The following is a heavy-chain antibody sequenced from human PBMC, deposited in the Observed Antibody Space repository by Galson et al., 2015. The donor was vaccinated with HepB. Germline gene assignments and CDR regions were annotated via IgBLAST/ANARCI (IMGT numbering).Heavy chain of an antibody. J-gene: IGHJ6*02. Sequence: SLRLSCAASGFTFSSYGMHWVRQAPGKGLEWVAVISYDGSNKYYADSVKGRFTISRDNSKNTLYLQMNSLRAEDTAVYYCAKSSGYYNSYYYGMDVWGQGTTVTVSS. V-gene: IGHV3-30*18. CDR3: AKSSGYYNSYYYGMDV. CDR1: GFTFSSYG. D-gene: IGHD3-22*01. CDR2: ISYDGSNK.